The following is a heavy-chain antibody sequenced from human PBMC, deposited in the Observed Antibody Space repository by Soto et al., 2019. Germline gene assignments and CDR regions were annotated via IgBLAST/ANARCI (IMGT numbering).Heavy chain of an antibody. Sequence: EVQLLESGGGLVQPGGSLRLSCAASGFTFSSYAMSWVRQAPGKGLEWVSAISGSGGSTYYADSVKGRYTISRDNSKSTLYLQMNRLRAEDTAVYDCAKTLYYYDSSGYQWGQGTLVTVSS. CDR3: AKTLYYYDSSGYQ. CDR2: ISGSGGST. J-gene: IGHJ4*02. D-gene: IGHD3-22*01. V-gene: IGHV3-23*01. CDR1: GFTFSSYA.